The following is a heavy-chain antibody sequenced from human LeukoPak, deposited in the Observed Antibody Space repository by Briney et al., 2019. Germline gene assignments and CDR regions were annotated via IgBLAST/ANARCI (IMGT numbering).Heavy chain of an antibody. Sequence: GGSLRLSCAASGFTFSSYAMSWVRQAPGKGLEWVSAISGSGGSTYYADSVKGRFTISRDNSKNTLYLQMNSLRAEDTAVYYRAKFCGSRHYYDSGGYNGGIDYWGQGTLVTVSS. V-gene: IGHV3-23*01. CDR3: AKFCGSRHYYDSGGYNGGIDY. CDR2: ISGSGGST. J-gene: IGHJ4*02. CDR1: GFTFSSYA. D-gene: IGHD3-22*01.